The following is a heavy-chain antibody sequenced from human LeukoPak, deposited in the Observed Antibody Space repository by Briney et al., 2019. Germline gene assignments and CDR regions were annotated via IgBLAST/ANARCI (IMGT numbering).Heavy chain of an antibody. J-gene: IGHJ4*02. D-gene: IGHD4-23*01. CDR1: GGTFSSYA. Sequence: ASVKVSCKASGGTFSSYAISWVRQAPGQGLEWMGRIIPILGIANYAQKFQGRVTITADKSTSTAYMELSSLRSEDTAVYYCASRAGDAAHDYGVKDYWGQGTLVTVSS. CDR3: ASRAGDAAHDYGVKDY. V-gene: IGHV1-69*04. CDR2: IIPILGIA.